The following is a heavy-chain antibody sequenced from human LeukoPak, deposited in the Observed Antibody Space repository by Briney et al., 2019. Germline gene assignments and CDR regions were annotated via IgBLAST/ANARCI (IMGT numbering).Heavy chain of an antibody. CDR1: GGSISSITDY. D-gene: IGHD1-26*01. J-gene: IGHJ4*02. CDR3: ARDVGATPGYFDY. V-gene: IGHV4-39*07. CDR2: IYYSGSA. Sequence: SETLSLTCTVSGGSISSITDYWGWVRHSPGKGLEWIGSIYYSGSASYNPSLKSRVTISVDTSKNQFSLKLSSVTAADTAVYYCARDVGATPGYFDYWGQGTLVTVSS.